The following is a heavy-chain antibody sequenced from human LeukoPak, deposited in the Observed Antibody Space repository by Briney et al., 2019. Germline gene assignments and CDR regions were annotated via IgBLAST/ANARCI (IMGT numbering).Heavy chain of an antibody. CDR2: IYYSGRT. Sequence: SETLSLTCTVSGGSISSSSYYWGWIRQPPGKGLEWIGSIYYSGRTNYNPSHKSRVTMSVDTSKNQFSLKLSSVTAADTAVYYCAREVRFLEWLSPYMDVWGKGTTVTVSS. V-gene: IGHV4-39*07. J-gene: IGHJ6*03. CDR3: AREVRFLEWLSPYMDV. D-gene: IGHD3-3*01. CDR1: GGSISSSSYY.